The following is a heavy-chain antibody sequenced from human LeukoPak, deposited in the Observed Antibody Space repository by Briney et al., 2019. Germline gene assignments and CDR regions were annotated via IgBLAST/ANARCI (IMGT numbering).Heavy chain of an antibody. CDR1: GGSISSYY. J-gene: IGHJ4*02. CDR3: ARGPLILTGSYYFDY. CDR2: IYYSGIT. Sequence: SETLSLTCTVSGGSISSYYWNWIRQPPGKGLEWIGYIYYSGITNYNPSLKSRVTISVDTSKSQFSLKLTSVTAADTAVYYCARGPLILTGSYYFDYWGQGTLVTVSS. V-gene: IGHV4-59*01. D-gene: IGHD3-9*01.